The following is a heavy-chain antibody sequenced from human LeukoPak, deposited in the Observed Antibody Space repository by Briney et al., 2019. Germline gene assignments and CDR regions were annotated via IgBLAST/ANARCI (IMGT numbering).Heavy chain of an antibody. V-gene: IGHV1-69*13. CDR2: IIPIFGTA. CDR1: GGPFSSYA. Sequence: ASVKVSCKASGGPFSSYAISWVRQAPGQGLEWMGGIIPIFGTANYAQKFQGRVTITADESTSTAYMELSSLRSEDTAVYYCARDDYDILTGYPNWFDPWGQGTLVTVSS. J-gene: IGHJ5*02. CDR3: ARDDYDILTGYPNWFDP. D-gene: IGHD3-9*01.